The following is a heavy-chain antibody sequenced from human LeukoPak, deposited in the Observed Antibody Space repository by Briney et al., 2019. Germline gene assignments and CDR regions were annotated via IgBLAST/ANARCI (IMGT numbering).Heavy chain of an antibody. Sequence: SETLSLTCTVSGGSISSYYWSWIRQPPGKGLEWIGYIYYNGNTNYNPSLKSRVTISVDTSKNQFSLMLTSVTAADTAVYYCARSPGGHFDYWGQGTLVTVSS. CDR2: IYYNGNT. CDR3: ARSPGGHFDY. J-gene: IGHJ4*02. CDR1: GGSISSYY. V-gene: IGHV4-59*08. D-gene: IGHD6-25*01.